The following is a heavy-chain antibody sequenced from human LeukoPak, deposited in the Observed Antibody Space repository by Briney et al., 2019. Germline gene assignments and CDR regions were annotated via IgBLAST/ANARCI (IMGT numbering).Heavy chain of an antibody. J-gene: IGHJ4*02. D-gene: IGHD3-10*01. Sequence: GGSLRLSCAASGFIFSSYAMSWVRQAPGKGLEWVSAISASGGSTYYADSVKGRFTISRDNSKNTLYLQMNNLRAEDTAVYYCARDLEYGSGSYYRGDFDYWGQGTLVTVSS. CDR3: ARDLEYGSGSYYRGDFDY. V-gene: IGHV3-23*01. CDR1: GFIFSSYA. CDR2: ISASGGST.